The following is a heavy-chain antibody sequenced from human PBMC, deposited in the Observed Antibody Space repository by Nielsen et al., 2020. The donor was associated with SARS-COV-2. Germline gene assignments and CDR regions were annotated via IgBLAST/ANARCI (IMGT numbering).Heavy chain of an antibody. V-gene: IGHV3-11*04. CDR2: ISDSGAYI. CDR1: GFTFSAYY. Sequence: GESLKISCAASGFTFSAYYMTWIRQAPGKGLEWLSYISDSGAYIYYADSVKGRFTISRDNAKNSLYLQMNSLRAEDTAVYYCAREGPHCSSTSCYGYYYYGMDVWGQGTTVTVSS. J-gene: IGHJ6*02. D-gene: IGHD2-2*01. CDR3: AREGPHCSSTSCYGYYYYGMDV.